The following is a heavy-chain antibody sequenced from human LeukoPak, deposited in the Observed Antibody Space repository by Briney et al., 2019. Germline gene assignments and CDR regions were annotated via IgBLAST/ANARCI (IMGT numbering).Heavy chain of an antibody. J-gene: IGHJ6*03. CDR2: ISGSGGST. CDR1: GFTFSSYA. CDR3: ASDTAMVIYYYYYMDV. D-gene: IGHD5-18*01. V-gene: IGHV3-23*01. Sequence: GGSLRLSCAASGFTFSSYAMSWVRQAPGKGLEWVSAISGSGGSTYYADPVQGRFTISRDHSKNTLYLQMNSLRAEDTAVYYCASDTAMVIYYYYYMDVWGKGTTVTVSS.